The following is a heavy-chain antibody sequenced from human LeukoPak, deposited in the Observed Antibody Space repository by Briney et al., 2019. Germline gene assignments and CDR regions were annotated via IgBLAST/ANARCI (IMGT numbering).Heavy chain of an antibody. CDR3: ARPRYCSGGSCYPNWFDP. J-gene: IGHJ5*02. Sequence: PSETLSLTCAVYGGSFSGYYWSWIRQPPEKGLEWIGEINHSGSTNYNPSLKSRVTISVDTSKNQFSLKLSSVTAADTAVYYCARPRYCSGGSCYPNWFDPWGQGTLVTVSS. V-gene: IGHV4-34*01. CDR2: INHSGST. D-gene: IGHD2-15*01. CDR1: GGSFSGYY.